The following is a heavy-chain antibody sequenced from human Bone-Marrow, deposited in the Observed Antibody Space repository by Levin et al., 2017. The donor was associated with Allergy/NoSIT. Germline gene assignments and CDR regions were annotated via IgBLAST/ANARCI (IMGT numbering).Heavy chain of an antibody. J-gene: IGHJ4*02. D-gene: IGHD6-6*01. V-gene: IGHV4-61*01. Sequence: SQTLSLTCNVSGGSVSSDSSYWNWIRQTPGRGLEWIGYVHYSGTTNFNPSLRSRVTMSVDTSKNQFSLNLRSVSAADSALYYCAKQRVGVTKYSFDSWGQGTLVTVSS. CDR1: GGSVSSDSSY. CDR3: AKQRVGVTKYSFDS. CDR2: VHYSGTT.